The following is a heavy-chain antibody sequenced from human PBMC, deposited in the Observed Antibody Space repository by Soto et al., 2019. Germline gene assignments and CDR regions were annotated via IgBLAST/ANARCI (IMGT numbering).Heavy chain of an antibody. CDR1: GFSFSSYA. D-gene: IGHD3-10*01. Sequence: GGSLRLSCTASGFSFSSYAMYWFRQPPGKGLEWVAVISHDGINKHYADSVKGRVTVSRDNSKNTLYLQMNSLRAEDTAVYYCAKDALLWFGEDAFDIWGQGTMVTVSS. CDR3: AKDALLWFGEDAFDI. CDR2: ISHDGINK. J-gene: IGHJ3*02. V-gene: IGHV3-30-3*01.